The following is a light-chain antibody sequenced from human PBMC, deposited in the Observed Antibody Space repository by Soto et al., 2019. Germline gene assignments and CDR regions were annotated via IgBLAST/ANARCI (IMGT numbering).Light chain of an antibody. Sequence: EIVLTPSPGTLSLSPVERATLSCRASQSVSSSDLAWYQQKPGQAPRLLIYGASNRATGIPARFSGSGSGTDFTLTISSLEPEDFAVYYCQQYGASPFTFGPGTKVDI. J-gene: IGKJ3*01. CDR3: QQYGASPFT. CDR2: GAS. V-gene: IGKV3-20*01. CDR1: QSVSSSD.